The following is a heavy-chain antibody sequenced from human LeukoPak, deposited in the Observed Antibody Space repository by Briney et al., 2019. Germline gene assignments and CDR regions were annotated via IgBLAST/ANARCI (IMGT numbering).Heavy chain of an antibody. V-gene: IGHV1-69*13. Sequence: SVKVSCKASGYTFTSNYIHWVRQAPGQGLEWMGGIIPIFGTANYAQKFQGRVTITADESTSTAYMELSSLRSEDTAVYYCAREGRNWNDPFDYWGQGTLVTVSS. CDR3: AREGRNWNDPFDY. D-gene: IGHD1-1*01. CDR2: IIPIFGTA. CDR1: GYTFTSNY. J-gene: IGHJ4*02.